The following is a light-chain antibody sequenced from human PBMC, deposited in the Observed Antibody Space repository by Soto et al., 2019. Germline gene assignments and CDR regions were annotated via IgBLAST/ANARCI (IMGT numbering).Light chain of an antibody. V-gene: IGKV1-5*03. CDR2: DAS. CDR3: QQHNPYSPYT. J-gene: IGKJ2*01. CDR1: QSITNC. Sequence: DIQMTQSPSTLSASVGDRVTITCRASQSITNCLAWYQQKPGKGPKLLIFDASSLRSGVPSRFSGSGSGTEFTLTISSLQPEDFATYYCQQHNPYSPYTFGQGTKLEIK.